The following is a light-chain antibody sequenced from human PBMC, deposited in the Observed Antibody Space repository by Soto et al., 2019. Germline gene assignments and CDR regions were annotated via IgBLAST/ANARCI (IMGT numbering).Light chain of an antibody. CDR3: QQYKDWPPYT. V-gene: IGKV3-15*01. CDR1: QRISSN. Sequence: EILMTQSQATLSFSPGERATFSCRASQRISSNVAWYQLKPGQAPRLLIYGASTRATGVPARFSGGGSGTEFTLTISSLQSEDFAVYFCQQYKDWPPYTFGQGTKLEIK. J-gene: IGKJ2*01. CDR2: GAS.